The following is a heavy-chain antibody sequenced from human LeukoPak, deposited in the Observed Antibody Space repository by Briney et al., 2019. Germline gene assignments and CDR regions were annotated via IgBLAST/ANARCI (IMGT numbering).Heavy chain of an antibody. CDR3: AKGAVYCTGTGCYFFDY. J-gene: IGHJ4*02. V-gene: IGHV3-30*18. Sequence: PGGSLRLSCAASGFTFSSYGMHWVRQAPGKGLEWVAVISYDGSDKYYADSVKGRFTISRDNSKNTLYLQVNSLRTEDTAVYYCAKGAVYCTGTGCYFFDYWGQGTLVTVSS. CDR1: GFTFSSYG. D-gene: IGHD2-15*01. CDR2: ISYDGSDK.